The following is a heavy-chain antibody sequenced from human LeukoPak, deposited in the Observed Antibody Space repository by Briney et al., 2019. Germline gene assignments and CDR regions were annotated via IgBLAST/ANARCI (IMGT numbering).Heavy chain of an antibody. D-gene: IGHD6-13*01. V-gene: IGHV4-39*01. CDR2: IHYSEST. J-gene: IGHJ4*02. CDR3: ARQYPSTWSFYY. CDR1: GGSISSGTYY. Sequence: SETLSLTCAVSGGSISSGTYYWGWIRQPPGKGLEWIGNIHYSESTYYNPSLKSRVTTFVDTSKNQFSLKLSSVTAADTAVYYCARQYPSTWSFYYWGQGTLVTVSS.